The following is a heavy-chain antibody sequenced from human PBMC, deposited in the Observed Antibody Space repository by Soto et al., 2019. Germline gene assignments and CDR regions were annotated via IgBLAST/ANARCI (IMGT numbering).Heavy chain of an antibody. CDR3: ARDSLPHHCSGGSCYYRGYYYYGMDV. D-gene: IGHD2-15*01. CDR2: IYYSGST. CDR1: GGSISSGGYY. J-gene: IGHJ6*02. Sequence: PSETLSLTCTVSGGSISSGGYYWSWIRQHPGKGLEWIGYIYYSGSTYYNPSLKSRVTISVDTSKNQFSLKLSSVTAADTAVYYCARDSLPHHCSGGSCYYRGYYYYGMDVWGQGTTVTVSS. V-gene: IGHV4-31*03.